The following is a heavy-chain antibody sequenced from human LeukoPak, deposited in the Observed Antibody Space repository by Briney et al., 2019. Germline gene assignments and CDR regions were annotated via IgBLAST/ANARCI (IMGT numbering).Heavy chain of an antibody. Sequence: GGSLRLSCAASGFTFSSYSMNWVRQAPGKGLEWVSYISSSSSTIYYADSVKGRFTISRDNAKNSLYLQMNSLRAEDTAVYHCARDGYYYDSSGYYFDYWGQGTLVTVSS. V-gene: IGHV3-48*01. D-gene: IGHD3-22*01. J-gene: IGHJ4*02. CDR2: ISSSSSTI. CDR3: ARDGYYYDSSGYYFDY. CDR1: GFTFSSYS.